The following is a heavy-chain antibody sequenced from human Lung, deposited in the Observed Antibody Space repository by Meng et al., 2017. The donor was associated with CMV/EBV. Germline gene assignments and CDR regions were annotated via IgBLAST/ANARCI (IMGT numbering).Heavy chain of an antibody. CDR2: LYSTGTD. D-gene: IGHD1-26*01. CDR1: GVSVSNDDYH. Sequence: SXTLSLXCSVSGVSVSNDDYHWSWIRQSPGKGLEWIGQLYSTGTDTFNPSLMSRVTISKDTSKNRFTLTVTSVTAADTAVYFCGAYLVGIGGRGDWGQGRMVTVSS. CDR3: GAYLVGIGGRGD. J-gene: IGHJ4*02. V-gene: IGHV4-61*08.